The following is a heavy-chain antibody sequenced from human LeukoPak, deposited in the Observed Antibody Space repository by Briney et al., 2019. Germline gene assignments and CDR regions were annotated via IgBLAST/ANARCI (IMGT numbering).Heavy chain of an antibody. D-gene: IGHD3-22*01. CDR3: AREVSGSGYSNWFDP. V-gene: IGHV4-31*03. CDR1: GGSISSGGYY. J-gene: IGHJ5*02. Sequence: SETLSLTCTVSGGSISSGGYYWSWIRQHPGKGLEWIGYIYYSGSTYYNPSLKSRVTISVDTSKNQFSLKLSSVTAADTAVYYCAREVSGSGYSNWFDPWGQGTLVTVSS. CDR2: IYYSGST.